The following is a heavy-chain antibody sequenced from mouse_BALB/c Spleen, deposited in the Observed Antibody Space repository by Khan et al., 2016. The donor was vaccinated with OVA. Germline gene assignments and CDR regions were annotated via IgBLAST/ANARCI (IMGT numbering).Heavy chain of an antibody. J-gene: IGHJ3*01. D-gene: IGHD1-1*02. CDR2: ISTYYGDV. CDR1: GYTFTDFT. V-gene: IGHV1S137*01. CDR3: TRGGGGSRFAY. Sequence: QVQLKQSGAELVRPGVSVKISCKGSGYTFTDFTIHWVKQSHALSLEWIGVISTYYGDVTYNQKFKGKATMTVDQSSSTTYMELARLTSEDSAIFYCTRGGGGSRFAYWGQGTLVTVSA.